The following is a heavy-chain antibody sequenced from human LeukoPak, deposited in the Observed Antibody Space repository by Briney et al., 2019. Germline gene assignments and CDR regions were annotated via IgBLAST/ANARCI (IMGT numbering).Heavy chain of an antibody. J-gene: IGHJ4*02. CDR2: IRYDGSNK. D-gene: IGHD2-2*02. Sequence: GGSLRLSCAVSGFTFSSYGMHWVRQAPGKGLEWVAFIRYDGSNKYYADSVKGRFTISRDNSKNTLYLQMNSLRAEDTAVYYCAKARRVGCSSTSCYTLTPYDYWGQGTLVTVSS. V-gene: IGHV3-30*02. CDR3: AKARRVGCSSTSCYTLTPYDY. CDR1: GFTFSSYG.